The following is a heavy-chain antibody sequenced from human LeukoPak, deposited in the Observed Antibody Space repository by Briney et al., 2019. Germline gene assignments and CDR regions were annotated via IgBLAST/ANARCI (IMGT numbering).Heavy chain of an antibody. CDR1: GGSISSGGYY. J-gene: IGHJ4*02. D-gene: IGHD2-2*01. CDR2: IYYSGST. Sequence: SQTLSLTCTVSGGSISSGGYYWSWIRQHPGKGLEWIGYIYYSGSTYYNPSLKSRVTISVDTSKNQFSLKVNSVTAADTAVYYCARANCTSTTCWCYLDYWGQGTLVTVSS. V-gene: IGHV4-31*03. CDR3: ARANCTSTTCWCYLDY.